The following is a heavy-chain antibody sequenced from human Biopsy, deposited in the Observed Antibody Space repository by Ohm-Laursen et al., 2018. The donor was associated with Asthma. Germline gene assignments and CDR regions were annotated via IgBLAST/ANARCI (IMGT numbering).Heavy chain of an antibody. CDR3: ARTYFDFLTGQVHDAFAM. V-gene: IGHV1-3*01. CDR2: INAANANT. D-gene: IGHD3-9*01. Sequence: GASVKVSCKASGYTFINYAIHWVRQAPGHSLEWMGWINAANANTKYSQKFQGRLTISRDTSASTAYMDLSSLRSEDTAVYYCARTYFDFLTGQVHDAFAMWGQGTMVTVSS. J-gene: IGHJ3*02. CDR1: GYTFINYA.